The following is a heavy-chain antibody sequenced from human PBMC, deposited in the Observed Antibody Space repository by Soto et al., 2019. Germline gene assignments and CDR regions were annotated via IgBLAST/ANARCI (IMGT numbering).Heavy chain of an antibody. Sequence: QVQLVESGGGVVQPGRSLRLSCAASGFTFSSYAMHWVRQAPCKGLEWVAVISYDGSNKCYADCVKGRFTISRDNSKNTLYLQMNSMRAEDTAVYYCARGGSGWYKDGMDVWGQGTTVAVSS. CDR1: GFTFSSYA. CDR2: ISYDGSNK. CDR3: ARGGSGWYKDGMDV. J-gene: IGHJ6*02. D-gene: IGHD6-19*01. V-gene: IGHV3-30-3*01.